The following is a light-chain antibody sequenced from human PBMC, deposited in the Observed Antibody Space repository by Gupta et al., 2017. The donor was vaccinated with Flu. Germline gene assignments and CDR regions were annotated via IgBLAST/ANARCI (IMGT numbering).Light chain of an antibody. CDR1: LSLVYADGNTY. CDR3: MQGTHWPPYT. Sequence: DVVMTQSPLSLPVTLGQPASISCRSSLSLVYADGNTYLNWFQQRPGQSPRRLIYKVSNRDSGVPDRFSGSGSGTDFTLNINRVEAEDVGIYYCMQGTHWPPYTFGQGTKLEIK. V-gene: IGKV2-30*01. J-gene: IGKJ2*01. CDR2: KVS.